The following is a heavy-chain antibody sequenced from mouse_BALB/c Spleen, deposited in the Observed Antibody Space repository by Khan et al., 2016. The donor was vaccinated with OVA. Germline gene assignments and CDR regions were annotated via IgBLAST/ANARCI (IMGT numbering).Heavy chain of an antibody. D-gene: IGHD4-1*01. CDR2: IDPANDNS. J-gene: IGHJ2*01. CDR1: GFNIKDTH. Sequence: VQLKQSGAELVKPGASVKLSCTASGFNIKDTHMHWVKQRPEQGLEWIGRIDPANDNSKYDPRFQGKATITADTSSNTAYLHLSSLTSEDTAVYSCPPVGTGDYVAYGGQGTTRTVS. V-gene: IGHV14-3*02. CDR3: PPVGTGDYVAY.